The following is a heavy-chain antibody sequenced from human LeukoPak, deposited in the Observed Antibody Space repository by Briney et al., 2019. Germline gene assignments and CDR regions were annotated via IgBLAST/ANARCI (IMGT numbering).Heavy chain of an antibody. CDR3: TGGPAYGDYDKLDY. J-gene: IGHJ4*02. CDR2: INHSGTT. V-gene: IGHV4-34*01. D-gene: IGHD4-17*01. CDR1: GGSFSGYY. Sequence: SETLSLTCAVYGGSFSGYYWSWIRQPPGNGLEWIGEINHSGTTDYNPSLKSRATISVTTPKNQFSLKRSSGTAANTAVYYWTGGPAYGDYDKLDYWGQGTLVTVSS.